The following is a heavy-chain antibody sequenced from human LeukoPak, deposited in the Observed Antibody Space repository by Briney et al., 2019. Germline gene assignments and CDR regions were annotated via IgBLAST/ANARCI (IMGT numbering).Heavy chain of an antibody. CDR2: IYYSGST. J-gene: IGHJ4*02. Sequence: SETLSLTCTVSGGSISSGGYYWSWIRQHPGKGLEWIGYIYYSGSTNYNPSLKSRVTISVDTSKNQFSLKLSSVTAADTAVYYCARAPPYSSSSYFDYWGQGTLVTVSS. D-gene: IGHD6-6*01. CDR1: GGSISSGGYY. CDR3: ARAPPYSSSSYFDY. V-gene: IGHV4-61*08.